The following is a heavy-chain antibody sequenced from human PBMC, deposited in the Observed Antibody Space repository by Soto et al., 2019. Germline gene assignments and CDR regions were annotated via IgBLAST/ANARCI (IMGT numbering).Heavy chain of an antibody. J-gene: IGHJ4*02. CDR2: ISGSGGST. CDR1: GFTFSSYA. Sequence: EVQLLESGGGLVQPGGSLRLSCAASGFTFSSYAMSWVRQAPGKGLEWVSAISGSGGSTYYADSVKGRFTISRDNSKNALYLQMNSLRADDTAVYYCANILIDFVVVINGPFDYWGQGTLVAVSS. CDR3: ANILIDFVVVINGPFDY. V-gene: IGHV3-23*01. D-gene: IGHD3-3*01.